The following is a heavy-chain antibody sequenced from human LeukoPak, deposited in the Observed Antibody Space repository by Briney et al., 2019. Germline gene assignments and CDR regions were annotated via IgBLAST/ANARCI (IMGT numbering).Heavy chain of an antibody. CDR3: ARESGYYDVLTGYYNQNWFDP. CDR2: INHSGSA. V-gene: IGHV4-34*01. Sequence: SETLSLTCAVYGGSFSGSYWSWIRQPPGKGLEWIGEINHSGSANYNPSLKSRVTISVDTSKNQFSLKLTSVTAADTAVFYCARESGYYDVLTGYYNQNWFDPWGQGTLVTVSS. D-gene: IGHD3-9*01. J-gene: IGHJ5*02. CDR1: GGSFSGSY.